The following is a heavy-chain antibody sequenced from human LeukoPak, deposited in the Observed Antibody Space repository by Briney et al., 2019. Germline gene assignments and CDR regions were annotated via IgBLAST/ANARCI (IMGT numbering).Heavy chain of an antibody. CDR2: FFPGDSDT. D-gene: IGHD6-13*01. CDR3: AHLSSSYWFDP. CDR1: GYSFTSYW. J-gene: IGHJ5*02. V-gene: IGHV5-51*01. Sequence: GGSLKISCKGSGYSFTSYWIGWVGQMPGKGLEWMGIFFPGDSDTRYSTSFQGQVTISADKSISTAYLQWSSLKASDTAMYDCAHLSSSYWFDPWGQGTLVTVSS.